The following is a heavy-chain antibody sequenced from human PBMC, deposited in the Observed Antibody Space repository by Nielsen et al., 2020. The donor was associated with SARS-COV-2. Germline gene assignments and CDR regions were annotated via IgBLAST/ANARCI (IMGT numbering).Heavy chain of an antibody. D-gene: IGHD3-3*01. V-gene: IGHV1-69*06. J-gene: IGHJ4*02. CDR3: ARDRSRITIFGVVLGY. CDR2: IIPIFGTA. CDR1: GGTFSSYA. Sequence: SVKVSCRASGGTFSSYAISWVRQAPGQGLEWMGGIIPIFGTANYAQKFQGRVTITADKSTSTAYMELSSLRFEDTAVYYCARDRSRITIFGVVLGYWGQGTLVTVSS.